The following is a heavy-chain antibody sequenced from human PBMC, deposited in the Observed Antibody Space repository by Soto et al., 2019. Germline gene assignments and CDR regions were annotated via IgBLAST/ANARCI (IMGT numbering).Heavy chain of an antibody. CDR1: GFTFNSYT. Sequence: PVGSLRLSCAASGFTFNSYTMNWVRQAPGKGLEWLSYISSSSTIMYYADSVKGRFTISRDNAKNSLYLQMNSLRDEDTAMYYCARDLDVSIDRGLHGMDVCGQGTTVTVSS. D-gene: IGHD3-10*01. CDR3: ARDLDVSIDRGLHGMDV. V-gene: IGHV3-48*02. CDR2: ISSSSTIM. J-gene: IGHJ6*02.